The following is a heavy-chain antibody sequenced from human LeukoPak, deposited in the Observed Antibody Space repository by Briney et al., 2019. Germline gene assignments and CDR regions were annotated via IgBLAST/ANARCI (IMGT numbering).Heavy chain of an antibody. CDR1: GFSFSSYE. D-gene: IGHD2-8*01. J-gene: IGHJ4*02. CDR2: ISASGTLT. CDR3: AGSLGYCTSNVCYLKY. Sequence: PGGSLRLSCAASGFSFSSYEMNWVRQAPGKGLEWISYISASGTLTHYADSVEGRFTISRDNSKNTLYLQMNSLRADDTAVYYCAGSLGYCTSNVCYLKYWGQGTLVTVSS. V-gene: IGHV3-48*03.